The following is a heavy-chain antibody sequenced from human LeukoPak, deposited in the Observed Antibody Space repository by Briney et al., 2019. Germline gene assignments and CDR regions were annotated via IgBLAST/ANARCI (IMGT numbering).Heavy chain of an antibody. CDR2: INHSGST. Sequence: PSETLSLTCAVYGGSFSGYYWSWIRQPPGKGLEWIGEINHSGSTNYNPSLKSRVTISVDTSKNQFSLKLSSVTAADTAVYYCAGTMVRGVIPERKRGPTDYWGQGTLVTVSS. D-gene: IGHD3-10*01. J-gene: IGHJ4*02. V-gene: IGHV4-34*01. CDR3: AGTMVRGVIPERKRGPTDY. CDR1: GGSFSGYY.